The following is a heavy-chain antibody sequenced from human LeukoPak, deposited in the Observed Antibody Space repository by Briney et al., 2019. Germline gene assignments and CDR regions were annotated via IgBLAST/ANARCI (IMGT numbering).Heavy chain of an antibody. CDR1: GFTFSSYE. CDR3: ARPGQYYGSGQIDY. Sequence: GGSLRLSCAASGFTFSSYEMNWVRQAPGKGLEWVSYISSSGSTIYYADSVKGRFTNSRDNAKNSLYLQMNSLRAEDTAVYYCARPGQYYGSGQIDYWGQGTLVTVSS. CDR2: ISSSGSTI. J-gene: IGHJ4*02. D-gene: IGHD3-10*01. V-gene: IGHV3-48*03.